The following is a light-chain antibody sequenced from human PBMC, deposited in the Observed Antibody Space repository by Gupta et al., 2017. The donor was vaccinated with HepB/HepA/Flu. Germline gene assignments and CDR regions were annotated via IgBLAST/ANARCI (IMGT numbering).Light chain of an antibody. Sequence: EIVLTQSPGTLSLSPGERATLSCRASQSVRNNWLAWYQQKPGQTPRLLLYVATSRATGIPDRFSGSASGTDFSLTIRILDPEDFAVYYCQRDGSSPQTFGQGTRVEIK. J-gene: IGKJ1*01. CDR3: QRDGSSPQT. CDR1: QSVRNNW. CDR2: VAT. V-gene: IGKV3-20*01.